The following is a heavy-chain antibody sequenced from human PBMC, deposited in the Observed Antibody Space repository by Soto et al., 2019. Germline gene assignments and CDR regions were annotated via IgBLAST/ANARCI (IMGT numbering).Heavy chain of an antibody. CDR1: GTTFSNFA. J-gene: IGHJ4*02. Sequence: QVRLVQSGAEVKKTGSSVKVSCEASGTTFSNFAIGWVRQAHGQGLEWMGGIILPFGTPNYAQKFQGRVTISADEFMTTAYMELRGLRSEDTAVYYCVRGPDYEGYFDYWGQGTLVTVSS. D-gene: IGHD3-22*01. V-gene: IGHV1-69*12. CDR2: IILPFGTP. CDR3: VRGPDYEGYFDY.